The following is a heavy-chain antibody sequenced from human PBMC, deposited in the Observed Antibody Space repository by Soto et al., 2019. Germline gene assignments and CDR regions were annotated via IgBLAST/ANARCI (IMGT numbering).Heavy chain of an antibody. V-gene: IGHV3-13*01. CDR1: GFTFSSYD. CDR2: IGTAGDT. J-gene: IGHJ2*01. Sequence: EVQLVESGGGLVQPGGSLRLSCAASGFTFSSYDMHWVRQATGKGLEWVPAIGTAGDTYYPGSVKGRLTISRENAKNSLYLQMNSLRAGDTAVYYCARTTYGDDQYWYFDLSGRGTLVTVSS. D-gene: IGHD4-17*01. CDR3: ARTTYGDDQYWYFDL.